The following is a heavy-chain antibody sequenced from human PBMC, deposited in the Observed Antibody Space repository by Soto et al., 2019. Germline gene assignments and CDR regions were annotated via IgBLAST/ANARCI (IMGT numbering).Heavy chain of an antibody. CDR1: GDSVSSNSAA. J-gene: IGHJ6*02. V-gene: IGHV6-1*01. CDR3: ARDHDSSSWYSREDYYYGMDV. CDR2: TYYRSKWYN. Sequence: SQTLSLTCAISGDSVSSNSAAWNWIRQSPSRGLEWLGRTYYRSKWYNDYAVSVKSRITINPDTSKNQFSLQLNSVTPEDTAVYYCARDHDSSSWYSREDYYYGMDVWGQGTKVTVSS. D-gene: IGHD6-13*01.